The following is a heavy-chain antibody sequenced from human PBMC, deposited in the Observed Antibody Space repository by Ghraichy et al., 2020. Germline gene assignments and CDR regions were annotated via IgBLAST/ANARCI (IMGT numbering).Heavy chain of an antibody. V-gene: IGHV3-15*01. J-gene: IGHJ6*02. D-gene: IGHD6-19*01. Sequence: GGSLRLSCAASGFTFSNAWMSWVRQAPGKGLEWVGRIKSKTDGGTTDYAAPVKGRFTISRDDSKNTLYLQMNSLKTEDTAVYYCTTGSSGWYSRYYYYGMDVWGQGTTVTVSS. CDR1: GFTFSNAW. CDR2: IKSKTDGGTT. CDR3: TTGSSGWYSRYYYYGMDV.